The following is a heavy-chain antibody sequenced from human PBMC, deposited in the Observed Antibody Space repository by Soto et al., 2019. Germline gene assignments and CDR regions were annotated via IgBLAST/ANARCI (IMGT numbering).Heavy chain of an antibody. D-gene: IGHD2-15*01. V-gene: IGHV3-15*01. CDR3: TTDLWRIAVVVGSTGYFNP. J-gene: IGHJ5*02. Sequence: GGSLRLSCAASVFTVSDAWMSWVRQARGKGLDWVGRIKSKSDGGTTEYAAPVRGRFTISRDDSKNTLYLQMNSLKTEDTAVYYCTTDLWRIAVVVGSTGYFNPWGQGTPVTVSS. CDR1: VFTVSDAW. CDR2: IKSKSDGGTT.